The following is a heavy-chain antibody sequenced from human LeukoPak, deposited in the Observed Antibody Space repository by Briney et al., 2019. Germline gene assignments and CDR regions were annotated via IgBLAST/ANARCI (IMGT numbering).Heavy chain of an antibody. CDR2: ISSSSSTI. D-gene: IGHD3-22*01. CDR1: GFTFSSYS. J-gene: IGHJ6*02. V-gene: IGHV3-48*01. Sequence: GGSLRLSCAASGFTFSSYSMSWVRQAPGKGLEWVSYISSSSSTIYYADSVKGRFTISRDNAKNSLYLQMNSLRAEDTAVYYCARDYYDSSGYYYYYYGMDVRGQGTTVTVSS. CDR3: ARDYYDSSGYYYYYYGMDV.